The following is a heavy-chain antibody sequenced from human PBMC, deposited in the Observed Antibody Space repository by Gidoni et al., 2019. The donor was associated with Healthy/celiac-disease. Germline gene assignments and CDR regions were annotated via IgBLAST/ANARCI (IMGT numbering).Heavy chain of an antibody. J-gene: IGHJ6*02. V-gene: IGHV4-38-2*01. CDR3: ARGYYGSGSYRLWAYGMDV. D-gene: IGHD3-10*01. Sequence: QVQLQESGPGLVKPSETLSLTCAVAGYSIRSGYYWGWIRQPPGKGLEWIGSIYHSGSTYYNPSLKSRVTISVDTSKNQFSLKLSSVTAADTAVYYCARGYYGSGSYRLWAYGMDVWGQGTTVTVSS. CDR2: IYHSGST. CDR1: GYSIRSGYY.